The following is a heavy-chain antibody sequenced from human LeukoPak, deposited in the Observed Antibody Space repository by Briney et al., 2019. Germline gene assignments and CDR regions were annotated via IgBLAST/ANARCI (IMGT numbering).Heavy chain of an antibody. CDR1: GFTFSSYS. J-gene: IGHJ6*02. D-gene: IGHD4-23*01. V-gene: IGHV3-21*01. CDR3: ARGTPTVARDYYYGMDV. Sequence: GGSLRLSCAASGFTFSSYSMTWVRQAPGKGLEWVSSISSSGSYIYYADSVKGRFTISRDNAKNSLYLQMNSLRAEDTAVYYCARGTPTVARDYYYGMDVWGQGTTVTVSS. CDR2: ISSSGSYI.